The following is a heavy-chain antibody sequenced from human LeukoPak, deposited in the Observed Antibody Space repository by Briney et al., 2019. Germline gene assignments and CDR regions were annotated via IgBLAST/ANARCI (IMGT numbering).Heavy chain of an antibody. CDR3: ARGPYSSGWYLQGFYYYYMDV. CDR2: MNPNSGNT. Sequence: GASVKVSCKASGYTFTRYDINWVRQATGQGLEWMGWMNPNSGNTGYAQKFQGRVTITRNTSISTAYMELSSLRSEDTAVYYCARGPYSSGWYLQGFYYYYMDVWGKGTTVTVSS. D-gene: IGHD6-19*01. J-gene: IGHJ6*03. V-gene: IGHV1-8*03. CDR1: GYTFTRYD.